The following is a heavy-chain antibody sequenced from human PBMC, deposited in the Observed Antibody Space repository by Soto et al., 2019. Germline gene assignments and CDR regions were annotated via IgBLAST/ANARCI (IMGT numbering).Heavy chain of an antibody. Sequence: GGSLRLSCAASGFTFSSYWMSWVRQAPGKGLEWVANIKQDGSEKYYVDSVKGRFTISRDNAKNSLYLQMNSLRAEDTAVYYCARVTGYSSSWYFDYWGQGTLVTVSS. CDR3: ARVTGYSSSWYFDY. V-gene: IGHV3-7*04. CDR2: IKQDGSEK. CDR1: GFTFSSYW. J-gene: IGHJ4*02. D-gene: IGHD6-13*01.